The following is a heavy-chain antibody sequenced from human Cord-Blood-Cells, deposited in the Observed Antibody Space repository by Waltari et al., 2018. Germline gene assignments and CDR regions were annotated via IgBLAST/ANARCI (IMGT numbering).Heavy chain of an antibody. CDR2: ISYDGSNK. J-gene: IGHJ4*02. CDR1: GFTFSSYA. CDR3: AKSSLATGTTQEY. V-gene: IGHV3-30-3*02. Sequence: QVQLVESGGGVVQPGWSLRLSCAASGFTFSSYAMHWVRQAPGKGLEWVAVISYDGSNKYYADSVKGRFTISRDNSKNTLYLQMNSLRAEDTAVYYCAKSSLATGTTQEYWGQGTLVTVSS. D-gene: IGHD1-7*01.